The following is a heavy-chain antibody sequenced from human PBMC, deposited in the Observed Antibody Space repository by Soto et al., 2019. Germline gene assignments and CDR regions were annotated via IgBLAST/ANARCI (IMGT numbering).Heavy chain of an antibody. CDR3: TRGDSSGWYNYFDY. CDR1: GFTFGDYA. D-gene: IGHD6-19*01. Sequence: GGSLRLSCTASGFTFGDYAMSWVRQAPGKGLEWVGFIRSKAYGGTTEYAASVKGRFTISRDDSKSIAYLQKNSLKTEDTAVYYCTRGDSSGWYNYFDYWGQGTLVTVSS. J-gene: IGHJ4*02. CDR2: IRSKAYGGTT. V-gene: IGHV3-49*04.